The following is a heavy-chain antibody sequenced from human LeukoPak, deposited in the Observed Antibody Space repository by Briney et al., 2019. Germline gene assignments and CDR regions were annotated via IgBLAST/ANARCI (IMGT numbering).Heavy chain of an antibody. Sequence: SETLSLTCTVSGGSISSSSYYWGWIRQPPGKGLEWIGSIYYSGSTYYNPSLKSRVTISVDTSKNQFSLKLSSVTAADTAVYYCARGGDTYYYGSGSRRYFDYWGQGTLVTVSS. CDR2: IYYSGST. CDR1: GGSISSSSYY. D-gene: IGHD3-10*01. J-gene: IGHJ4*02. V-gene: IGHV4-39*07. CDR3: ARGGDTYYYGSGSRRYFDY.